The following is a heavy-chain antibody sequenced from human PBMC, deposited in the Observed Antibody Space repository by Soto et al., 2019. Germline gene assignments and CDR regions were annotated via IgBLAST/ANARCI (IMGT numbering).Heavy chain of an antibody. CDR3: ARDPPLSSIVVVGVDDF. Sequence: VGSLRLSCEASGFIFSDFGMHWVRQAPGKGLEWVAVISYDGNNKYYAQSVKGRFTISRDNGKNSLYLQMDSLRAEDTAVYYCARDPPLSSIVVVGVDDFWGQGTLVTVSS. CDR2: ISYDGNNK. V-gene: IGHV3-30*03. J-gene: IGHJ4*02. CDR1: GFIFSDFG. D-gene: IGHD3-22*01.